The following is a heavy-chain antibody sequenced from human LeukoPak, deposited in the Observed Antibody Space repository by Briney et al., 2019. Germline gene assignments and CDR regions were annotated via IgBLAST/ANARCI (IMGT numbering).Heavy chain of an antibody. D-gene: IGHD3-22*01. CDR1: GFTFNIHG. CDR2: IKQDGSEK. CDR3: ARVTLPHYYDSSGYNY. Sequence: GGSLRLSCAASGFTFNIHGMSWVRQAPGKGLEWVANIKQDGSEKYYVDSVKGRFTISRGNAKNSLYLQMNSLRAEDTAVYYCARVTLPHYYDSSGYNYWGQGTLVTVSS. V-gene: IGHV3-7*01. J-gene: IGHJ4*02.